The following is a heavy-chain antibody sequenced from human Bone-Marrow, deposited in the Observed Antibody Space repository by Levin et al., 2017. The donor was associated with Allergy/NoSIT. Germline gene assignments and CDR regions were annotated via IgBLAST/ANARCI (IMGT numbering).Heavy chain of an antibody. Sequence: GGSLRLSCAASGFTFSSYGMHWVRQAPGKGLEWVAVISYDGSNKYYADSVKGRFTISRDNSKNTLYLQMNSLRAEDTAVYYCAMGSGYDDYFDYWGQGTLVTVSS. V-gene: IGHV3-30*03. D-gene: IGHD5-12*01. CDR3: AMGSGYDDYFDY. CDR1: GFTFSSYG. J-gene: IGHJ4*02. CDR2: ISYDGSNK.